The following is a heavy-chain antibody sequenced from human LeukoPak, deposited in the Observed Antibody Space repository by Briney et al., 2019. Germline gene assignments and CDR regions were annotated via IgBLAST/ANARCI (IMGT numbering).Heavy chain of an antibody. CDR3: AKADYGDFAFDY. Sequence: GWPLRLSRGASGFTFSNYAMSWVRQAPGMGLERVAAITRSGGDTYYADSVKGRFTIFRDNSKNTLSLQMNSLRAEDKAVYYCAKADYGDFAFDYWGQGNLVTVSS. J-gene: IGHJ4*02. CDR1: GFTFSNYA. D-gene: IGHD4-17*01. V-gene: IGHV3-23*01. CDR2: ITRSGGDT.